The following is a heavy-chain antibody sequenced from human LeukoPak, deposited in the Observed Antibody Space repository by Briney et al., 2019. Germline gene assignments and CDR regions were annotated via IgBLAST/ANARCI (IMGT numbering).Heavy chain of an antibody. J-gene: IGHJ4*02. V-gene: IGHV3-30-3*01. CDR1: GFTFSSYA. CDR3: ARGGGY. Sequence: PGGSLRLACAASGFTFSSYAMHWVGQAPGKGLEGVSVISYDGSNKYYADSVKGRFTISRDNSKNTLYLQMNSLRAEDTAVYYCARGGGYWSQGTLVTVSS. D-gene: IGHD3-10*01. CDR2: ISYDGSNK.